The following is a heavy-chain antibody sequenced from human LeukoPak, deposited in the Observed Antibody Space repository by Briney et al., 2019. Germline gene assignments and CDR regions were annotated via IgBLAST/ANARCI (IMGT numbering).Heavy chain of an antibody. V-gene: IGHV4-31*03. CDR2: IYYSGST. CDR1: GGSISSGNYY. CDR3: ARVSYGGNYYYYYMDV. J-gene: IGHJ6*03. Sequence: PSETLSLTCTVSGGSISSGNYYWSWIRQHPGKGLEWIGNIYYSGSTYYSPSLKSRVTISVDTPKNQFSLKLSSVTAADTAVYYCARVSYGGNYYYYYMDVWGKGTTVTVSS. D-gene: IGHD4-23*01.